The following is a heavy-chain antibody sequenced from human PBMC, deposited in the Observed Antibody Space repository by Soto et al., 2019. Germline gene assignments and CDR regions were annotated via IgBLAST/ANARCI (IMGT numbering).Heavy chain of an antibody. CDR1: GGSISRYY. CDR2: IYYSGST. V-gene: IGHV4-59*12. J-gene: IGHJ4*02. Sequence: SETLSLTCTVSGGSISRYYWSWIRQPPGKGLEWIGYIYYSGSTNYNPSLKSRVTISVDTSKNQFSLKLSSVTAADTAVYYCARDKITGLFDYWGQGTLVTVSS. CDR3: ARDKITGLFDY. D-gene: IGHD2-8*02.